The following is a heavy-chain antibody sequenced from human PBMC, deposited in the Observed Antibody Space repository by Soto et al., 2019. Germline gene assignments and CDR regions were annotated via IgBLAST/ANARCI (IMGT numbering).Heavy chain of an antibody. Sequence: PGGSLRLSCAASGFTFSSYAMSWVRQAPGQGLEWVSAISGSGGSTYYAASVKGRFTISRDNSKNTLYLQMNSLRAEDTAVYYCAKHTSGYSYGTFDYWGQGTLVTVSS. J-gene: IGHJ4*02. V-gene: IGHV3-23*01. CDR1: GFTFSSYA. CDR3: AKHTSGYSYGTFDY. CDR2: ISGSGGST. D-gene: IGHD5-18*01.